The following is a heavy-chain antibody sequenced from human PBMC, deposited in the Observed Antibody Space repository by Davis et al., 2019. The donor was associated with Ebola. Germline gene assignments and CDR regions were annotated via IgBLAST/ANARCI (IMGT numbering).Heavy chain of an antibody. Sequence: MPSETLSLTCAVYGGSFSDYDWNWIRQPPGKGLEWIGKINHSGSTNYNPSLKSRVTISVDTSKNQFSLKLSSVTAADTAVYYCARTVGAGSYFDYWGQGILVTVSS. CDR1: GGSFSDYD. J-gene: IGHJ4*02. CDR2: INHSGST. D-gene: IGHD1-26*01. V-gene: IGHV4-34*01. CDR3: ARTVGAGSYFDY.